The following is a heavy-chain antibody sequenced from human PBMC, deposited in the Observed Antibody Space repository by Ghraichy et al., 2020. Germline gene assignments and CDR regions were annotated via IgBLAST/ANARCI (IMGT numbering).Heavy chain of an antibody. J-gene: IGHJ6*02. CDR3: ARADYSNYGGLDYYYGMDV. Sequence: SVKVSCKASGGTFSSYAISWVRQAPGQGLEWMGRIIPILGIANYAQKFQGRVTITADKSTSTAYMELSSLRSEDTAVYYCARADYSNYGGLDYYYGMDVWGQGTTVTVSS. CDR2: IIPILGIA. V-gene: IGHV1-69*04. D-gene: IGHD4-11*01. CDR1: GGTFSSYA.